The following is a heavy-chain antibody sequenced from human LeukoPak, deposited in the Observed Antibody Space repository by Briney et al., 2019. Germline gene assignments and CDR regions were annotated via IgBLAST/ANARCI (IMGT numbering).Heavy chain of an antibody. CDR3: AKDGLGGRFGSSAPGIYNGMDV. CDR2: ISYDGSNK. Sequence: GGSLRLSCAASGFTFNTYGMHWVRQGPGKGLEWVAVISYDGSNKYYAKSVKGRFTISRDNSKNTLYLQMNSLRAEDTAIYYCAKDGLGGRFGSSAPGIYNGMDVWGQGTTVTVSS. V-gene: IGHV3-30*18. D-gene: IGHD2-2*01. CDR1: GFTFNTYG. J-gene: IGHJ6*02.